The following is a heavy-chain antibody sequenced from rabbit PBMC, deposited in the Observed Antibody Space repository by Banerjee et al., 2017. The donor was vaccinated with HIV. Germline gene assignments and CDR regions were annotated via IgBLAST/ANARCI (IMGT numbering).Heavy chain of an antibody. J-gene: IGHJ6*01. D-gene: IGHD6-1*01. CDR3: AKNVGGSAYGYFPL. V-gene: IGHV1S45*01. Sequence: QEQLEESGGDLVKPEGSLTLTCTASGFSFTNKYVMCWVRQAPGKGLEWIACMNTSSGTPVSASGAKGRFPIPKPSPPTVTLQMPSLTAADPATYFCAKNVGGSAYGYFPLWGRGPLVPVS. CDR2: MNTSSGTP. CDR1: GFSFTNKYV.